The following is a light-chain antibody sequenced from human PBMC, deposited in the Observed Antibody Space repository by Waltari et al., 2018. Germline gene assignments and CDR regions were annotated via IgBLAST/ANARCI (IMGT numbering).Light chain of an antibody. J-gene: IGKJ1*01. CDR2: EAS. V-gene: IGKV3-20*01. CDR1: QSVSKY. CDR3: QKYGTLPAT. Sequence: EIVLTQSPGTLSLSPGERATLSCRASQSVSKYLAWYQQKPGQAPRLLIYEASTRATGIPDRFSATGWGKDFSLSSGRLEPEDLAVYYCQKYGTLPATFGQGTKVQMK.